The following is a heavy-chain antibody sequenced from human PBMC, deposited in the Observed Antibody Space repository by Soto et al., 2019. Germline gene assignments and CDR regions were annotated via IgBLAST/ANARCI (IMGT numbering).Heavy chain of an antibody. CDR3: ARPSKGYCTNGVCYTSYGPFDY. CDR1: GFTFSSYG. CDR2: IWYDGSNK. D-gene: IGHD2-8*01. Sequence: QAGGSLRLSCAASGFTFSSYGMHWVRQAPGKGLEWVAVIWYDGSNKYYADSVKGRFTISRDNSKNTLYLQMNSLRAEDTAVYYCARPSKGYCTNGVCYTSYGPFDYWGQGTLVTVSS. V-gene: IGHV3-33*01. J-gene: IGHJ4*02.